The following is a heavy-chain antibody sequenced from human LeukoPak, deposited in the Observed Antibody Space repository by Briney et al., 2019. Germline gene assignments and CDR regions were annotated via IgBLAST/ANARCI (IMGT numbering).Heavy chain of an antibody. CDR3: AVLGPAIPDDASDI. J-gene: IGHJ3*02. Sequence: GASVKVSCKASGYTFTDYYMHWVRQAPGQGLEWVGWINPNSGGTNYAQNFQGRVTMTRDTSVNTAYMELSRLRADDTAMYYCAVLGPAIPDDASDIWGQGTMVTVSS. CDR2: INPNSGGT. D-gene: IGHD2-21*01. V-gene: IGHV1-2*02. CDR1: GYTFTDYY.